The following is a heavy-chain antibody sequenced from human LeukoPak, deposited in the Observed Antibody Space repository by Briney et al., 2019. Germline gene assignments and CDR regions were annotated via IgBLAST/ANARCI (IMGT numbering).Heavy chain of an antibody. V-gene: IGHV3-13*04. J-gene: IGHJ4*02. CDR2: IGTGGDT. Sequence: GGSLRLSCAASGFTFSSYDMHWVRQTPGKGLEWVSAIGTGGDTYYPDSVKGQFTISRENAENSLYLQMNSLRAGDTAVYYCAREVLDSYSSGWQFDYWGQGTLVTVSS. CDR1: GFTFSSYD. CDR3: AREVLDSYSSGWQFDY. D-gene: IGHD6-19*01.